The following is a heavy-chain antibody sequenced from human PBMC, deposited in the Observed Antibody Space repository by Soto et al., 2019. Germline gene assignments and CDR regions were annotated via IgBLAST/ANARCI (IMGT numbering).Heavy chain of an antibody. Sequence: ASVKVSCKASGGTFSSYAISWVRQAPGQGLEWMGGIIPILGIANYVQKFQGRVTITADKSMSTAYMELSSLRSEDTAVYYCARVWDWDSGSDDYFDYWGQGTLVTVSS. CDR1: GGTFSSYA. CDR2: IIPILGIA. V-gene: IGHV1-69*10. CDR3: ARVWDWDSGSDDYFDY. J-gene: IGHJ4*02. D-gene: IGHD2-21*01.